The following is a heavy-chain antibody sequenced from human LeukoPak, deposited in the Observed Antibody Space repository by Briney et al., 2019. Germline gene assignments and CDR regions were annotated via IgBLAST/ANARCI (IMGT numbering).Heavy chain of an antibody. Sequence: GASVKVSGKVSGYTLTELSMQWGPQAPGKGGEWMGGFDPEDGETIYAQKFQGRVTMTEDTSTDTAYMELSSLRSEDTAVYYCATPYYTKPFDIWGQGTMVTVSS. V-gene: IGHV1-24*01. J-gene: IGHJ3*02. D-gene: IGHD2-8*01. CDR3: ATPYYTKPFDI. CDR1: GYTLTELS. CDR2: FDPEDGET.